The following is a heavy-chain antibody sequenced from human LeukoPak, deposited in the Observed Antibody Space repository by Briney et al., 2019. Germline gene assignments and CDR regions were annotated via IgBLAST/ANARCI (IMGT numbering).Heavy chain of an antibody. V-gene: IGHV3-30*18. CDR2: ISYDGSNK. CDR3: AKADPPGYFDY. CDR1: GFTFSSYG. Sequence: GGSLRLSCAASGFTFSSYGMHWVRQAPGKGLEWVAVISYDGSNKYYADSVKGRFTISRDNSKNTLYLQMNSLRAEDTAVYYCAKADPPGYFDYWGQGTLVTVSS. J-gene: IGHJ4*02.